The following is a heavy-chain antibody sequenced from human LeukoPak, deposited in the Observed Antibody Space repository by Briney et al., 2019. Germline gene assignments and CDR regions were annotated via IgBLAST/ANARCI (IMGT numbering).Heavy chain of an antibody. D-gene: IGHD6-13*01. CDR1: GYTFTSYY. Sequence: GASVKVSCKASGYTFTSYYMHWVRQAPGQGLEWMGIINPSGGSTSYAQKFQGRVTMTRDTSTSTVYMELSSLRSEDTAVYYCAKNRTDSSSLYGDKNHWYFDLWGRGTLVTVSS. CDR3: AKNRTDSSSLYGDKNHWYFDL. J-gene: IGHJ2*01. CDR2: INPSGGST. V-gene: IGHV1-46*01.